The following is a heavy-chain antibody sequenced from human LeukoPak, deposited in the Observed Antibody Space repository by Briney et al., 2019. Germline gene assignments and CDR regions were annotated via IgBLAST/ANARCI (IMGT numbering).Heavy chain of an antibody. D-gene: IGHD6-13*01. CDR2: ISYDGSNK. CDR1: GFTFSSYG. V-gene: IGHV3-30*03. CDR3: ARDRRWIAAASFDY. Sequence: GGSLRLSCAASGFTFSSYGMHWVRQAPGKGLEWVAVISYDGSNKYYADSVKGRFTISRDNSKNTLYLQMNSLRAEDTAVYYCARDRRWIAAASFDYWGQGTLVTVSS. J-gene: IGHJ4*02.